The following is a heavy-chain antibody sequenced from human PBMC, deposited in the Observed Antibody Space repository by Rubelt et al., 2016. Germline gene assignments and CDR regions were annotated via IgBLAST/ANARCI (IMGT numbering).Heavy chain of an antibody. CDR2: ISAHNGNT. CDR1: GYTFTRYD. J-gene: IGHJ3*02. CDR3: ARDSDVDAFDI. Sequence: QVQLVQSGAEVKKPGASVKVSCKASGYTFTRYDITWVRQAPGQGLEWMGWISAHNGNTHYVQKLQGIITITPEPSTTTAYMELRSLRSDDTAVYYCARDSDVDAFDIWGQGTMVTVSS. V-gene: IGHV1-18*01.